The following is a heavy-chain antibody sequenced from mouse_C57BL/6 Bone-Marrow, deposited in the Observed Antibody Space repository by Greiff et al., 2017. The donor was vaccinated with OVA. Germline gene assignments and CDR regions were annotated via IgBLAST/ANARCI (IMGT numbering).Heavy chain of an antibody. V-gene: IGHV1-61*01. J-gene: IGHJ2*01. CDR3: ATDY. Sequence: QVQLQQPGAELVRPGSSVKLSCKASGYTFTSYWMDWVKQRPGKGLEWIGNIYPSDGETHYNQKFKDKATLTVDKASSTAYMQLSSLTSEDSAVYYCATDYWGQGTTLTVSS. CDR1: GYTFTSYW. CDR2: IYPSDGET.